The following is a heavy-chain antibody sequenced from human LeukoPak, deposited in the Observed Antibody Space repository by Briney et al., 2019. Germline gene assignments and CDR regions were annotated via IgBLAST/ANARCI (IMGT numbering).Heavy chain of an antibody. J-gene: IGHJ4*02. D-gene: IGHD3-22*01. CDR1: GGSISSYY. V-gene: IGHV4-4*07. CDR3: ARDQYYYDSSGYYYFDY. Sequence: PSETLSLTCTVSGGSISSYYWSWIRQPAGKGLEWIGRIYTSGRTNYNPSLRSRVTMSIDTSKNQFSLKLSSVTAADTAVYYCARDQYYYDSSGYYYFDYWGQGTLVTVSS. CDR2: IYTSGRT.